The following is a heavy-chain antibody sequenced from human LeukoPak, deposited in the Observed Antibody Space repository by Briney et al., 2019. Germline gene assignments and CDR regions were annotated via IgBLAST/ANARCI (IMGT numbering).Heavy chain of an antibody. CDR2: VNLDSGVT. Sequence: ASVKVSCKASGYTFTGYYMHWVRQAPGRGLEWMGCVNLDSGVTDYAQKFQGRITMTRDTSISTAYMDLSSLKSDDTGIYFCAREPIRVFDYFDLWGRGTLVTVSS. CDR3: AREPIRVFDYFDL. J-gene: IGHJ2*01. V-gene: IGHV1-2*02. D-gene: IGHD3-9*01. CDR1: GYTFTGYY.